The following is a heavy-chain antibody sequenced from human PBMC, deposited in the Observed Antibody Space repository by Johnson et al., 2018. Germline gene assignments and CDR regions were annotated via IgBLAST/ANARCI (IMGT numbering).Heavy chain of an antibody. CDR2: ISYDGSNK. V-gene: IGHV3-30*03. CDR3: TTDLSFDI. Sequence: QVQLVQSGGGVVQPGRSLRLSCAASGFTFSSYAMSWVRQAPGKGLEWVALISYDGSNKYFADSVKGRFTISRDNSKNTLYLQMNSLRAEDTAVYYCTTDLSFDIWGQGTMVTVSS. CDR1: GFTFSSYA. J-gene: IGHJ3*02.